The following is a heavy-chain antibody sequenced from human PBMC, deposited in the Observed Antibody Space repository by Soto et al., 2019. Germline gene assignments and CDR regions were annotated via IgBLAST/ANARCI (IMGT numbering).Heavy chain of an antibody. Sequence: GGSLRLSCAASGFTVSSNYMSWVRQAPGKGLEWVSVIYSGGSTYYADSVKGRFTISRDNSKNTLYLQMNSLRAEDTAVYYCARASGGKAAAGTGYYYYYMDVWGKGTTVTVSS. CDR2: IYSGGST. CDR3: ARASGGKAAAGTGYYYYYMDV. V-gene: IGHV3-66*01. CDR1: GFTVSSNY. D-gene: IGHD6-13*01. J-gene: IGHJ6*03.